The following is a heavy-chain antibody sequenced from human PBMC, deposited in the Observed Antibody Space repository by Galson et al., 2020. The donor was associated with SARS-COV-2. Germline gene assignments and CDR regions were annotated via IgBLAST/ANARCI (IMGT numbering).Heavy chain of an antibody. CDR2: ISSVSSYI. V-gene: IGHV3-21*01. CDR1: GFTFSSYT. D-gene: IGHD5-18*01. J-gene: IGHJ6*02. Sequence: GGSLRLSCVASGFTFSSYTMNWVRQAPGKGLEWVSYISSVSSYIYYADSVKGRFTISRDNAKNSLFLQMNSLRPEDTAVYYCVRVWGGGYSSAPYPYYGMDFWGRGTTVTVSS. CDR3: VRVWGGGYSSAPYPYYGMDF.